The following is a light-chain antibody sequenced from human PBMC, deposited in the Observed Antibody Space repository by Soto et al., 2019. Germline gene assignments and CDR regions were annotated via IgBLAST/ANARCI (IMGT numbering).Light chain of an antibody. CDR2: SNN. J-gene: IGLJ2*01. CDR3: AEWDDCLYGVV. V-gene: IGLV1-44*01. Sequence: QSVLTQPPSASGTPGQRVTISCSGSSSNIGSNTVNWYQQLPGTAPKLLIYSNNQRPSGVPDRFSGSKSGTSASLAISGLHSEDGAHYYCAEWDDCLYGVVFCGGTKLTV. CDR1: SSNIGSNT.